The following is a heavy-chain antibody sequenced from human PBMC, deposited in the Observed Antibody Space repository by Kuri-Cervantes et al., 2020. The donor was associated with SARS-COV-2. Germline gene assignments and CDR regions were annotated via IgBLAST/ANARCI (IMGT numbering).Heavy chain of an antibody. V-gene: IGHV4-59*12. CDR1: DGSISSYY. CDR3: ARVSWGEWELRGHDAFDI. D-gene: IGHD1-26*01. Sequence: SETLSLTCTVSDGSISSYYWSWIRQPPGKGLEWIGYIYYGGSTNYNPSLKSRVTISVDTSKNQFSLKLSSVTAADTAVYYCARVSWGEWELRGHDAFDIWGQGTMVTVSS. CDR2: IYYGGST. J-gene: IGHJ3*02.